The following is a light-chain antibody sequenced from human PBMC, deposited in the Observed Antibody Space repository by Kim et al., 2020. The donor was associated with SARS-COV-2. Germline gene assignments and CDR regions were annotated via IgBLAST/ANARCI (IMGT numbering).Light chain of an antibody. CDR1: SSDVGNYNL. CDR2: EVS. Sequence: QPITISCTGTSSDVGNYNLVSWYQQYPGNAPKLRIYEVSKRPSGVSNRFSGSKSGNTASLTISGLQAEDEADYYCCSYAGSSTFVVFGGGTQLTVL. V-gene: IGLV2-23*02. J-gene: IGLJ2*01. CDR3: CSYAGSSTFVV.